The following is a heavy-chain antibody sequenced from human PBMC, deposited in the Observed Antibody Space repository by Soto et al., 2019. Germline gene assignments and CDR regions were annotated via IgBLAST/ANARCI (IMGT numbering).Heavy chain of an antibody. Sequence: LSLTCTVSGGSISSGDYYWSWIRQPPGKGLEWIGNIYYSGSTHYNPSLKSRVAILIDTSRNHFSLKLNSVTAADTAVYYCARVQKVAAKYYYDSSGYLYWGQGTLVTVSS. V-gene: IGHV4-30-4*01. J-gene: IGHJ4*01. CDR2: IYYSGST. D-gene: IGHD3-22*01. CDR1: GGSISSGDYY. CDR3: ARVQKVAAKYYYDSSGYLY.